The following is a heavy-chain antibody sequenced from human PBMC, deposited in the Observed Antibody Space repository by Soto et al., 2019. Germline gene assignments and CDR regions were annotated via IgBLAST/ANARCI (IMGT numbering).Heavy chain of an antibody. Sequence: SETLSLTCAVSGGSITPGHSYSWCWIGPPPGKGLERIGSISHTESTSYHPSLKSRVTMSAAKSTNQFSRNLSSVTAAVMGVCYCGRAVAPYFGIRFDPWGQGTQVTVSS. J-gene: IGHJ5*02. CDR1: GGSITPGHSYS. V-gene: IGHV4-30-2*01. CDR3: GRAVAPYFGIRFDP. D-gene: IGHD3-10*01. CDR2: ISHTEST.